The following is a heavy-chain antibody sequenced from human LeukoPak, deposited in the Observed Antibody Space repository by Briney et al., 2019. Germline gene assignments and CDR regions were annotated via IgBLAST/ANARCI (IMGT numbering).Heavy chain of an antibody. D-gene: IGHD7-27*01. CDR2: ISYSGST. CDR1: SGSISNYY. V-gene: IGHV4-59*01. CDR3: ARDLGDWGSGYFDY. J-gene: IGHJ4*02. Sequence: PSETLSLTCTVSSGSISNYYWSWIRQPPGKGLEWIGYISYSGSTNYNPSLKSRVTISVDTSKNQFSLKLSSVIAADTAVYYCARDLGDWGSGYFDYWGQGTLVTVSS.